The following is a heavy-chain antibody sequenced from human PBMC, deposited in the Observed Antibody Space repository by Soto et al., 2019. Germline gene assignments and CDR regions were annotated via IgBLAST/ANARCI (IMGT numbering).Heavy chain of an antibody. CDR2: TYYRSKWFY. Sequence: SQTLSLTCVISGDSVSSNSVVWNWIRQSPSRGLEWLGRTYYRSKWFYEYAESVRSRIAINPDTSKNQFSLQLNSVTPEDTAVYYCRGARPSLQEFDYWGQGTLVTVSS. D-gene: IGHD4-4*01. V-gene: IGHV6-1*01. CDR3: RGARPSLQEFDY. J-gene: IGHJ4*02. CDR1: GDSVSSNSVV.